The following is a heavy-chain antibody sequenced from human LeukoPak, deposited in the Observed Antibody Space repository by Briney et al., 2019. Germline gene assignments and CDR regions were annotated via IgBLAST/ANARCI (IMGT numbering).Heavy chain of an antibody. D-gene: IGHD4-17*01. V-gene: IGHV1-69*05. CDR3: ARGKTTVTTPLGY. CDR2: IIPIFGTA. Sequence: SVKVSCKASGGTFSSYAIGWVRQAPGQGLEWMGGIIPIFGTANYAQKFQGRVTITTDESTSTAYMELSSLRSEDTAVYYCARGKTTVTTPLGYWGQGTLVTVSS. J-gene: IGHJ4*02. CDR1: GGTFSSYA.